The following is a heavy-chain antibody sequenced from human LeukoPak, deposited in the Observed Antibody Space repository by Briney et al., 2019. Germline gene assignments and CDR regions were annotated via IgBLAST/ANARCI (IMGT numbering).Heavy chain of an antibody. Sequence: PGGSLRLSCAASGFTFSSYAMSWVRQAPGKGLEWVSTISGSGDNTYYADSVKGRFTISRDNPKNTLYLQMNGLGADDTAIYYCAKDRTYYADFANDYWGQGTLVTVSS. CDR2: ISGSGDNT. D-gene: IGHD4-17*01. CDR1: GFTFSSYA. CDR3: AKDRTYYADFANDY. V-gene: IGHV3-23*01. J-gene: IGHJ4*02.